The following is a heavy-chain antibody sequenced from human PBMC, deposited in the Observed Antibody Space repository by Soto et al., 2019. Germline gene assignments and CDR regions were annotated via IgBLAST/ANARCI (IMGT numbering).Heavy chain of an antibody. V-gene: IGHV1-8*01. J-gene: IGHJ6*02. Sequence: ASVKVSCKASGYTFTSYDINWVRQATGQGLEWMGWMNPNSGNTGYAQKFQGRVTMTRNTSISTAYMELSSLRSEDTAVYYCARSLSVVATEYSSSYPRLYYYGMDVWGQGTTVTV. CDR1: GYTFTSYD. D-gene: IGHD6-6*01. CDR2: MNPNSGNT. CDR3: ARSLSVVATEYSSSYPRLYYYGMDV.